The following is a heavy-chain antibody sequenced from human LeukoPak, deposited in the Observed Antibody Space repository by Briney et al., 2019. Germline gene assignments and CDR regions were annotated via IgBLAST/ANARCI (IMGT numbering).Heavy chain of an antibody. CDR1: GFTFSSYS. CDR3: ARERDYDAFDI. D-gene: IGHD4-11*01. CDR2: ISSSSSYI. Sequence: GGSLRLSCAASGFTFSSYSMNWVRQVPGKGLEWVSSISSSSSYIYYADSVKGRFTISRDNAKNSLYLQMNSLRAEDTAVYYCARERDYDAFDIWGQGTMVTVSS. V-gene: IGHV3-21*01. J-gene: IGHJ3*02.